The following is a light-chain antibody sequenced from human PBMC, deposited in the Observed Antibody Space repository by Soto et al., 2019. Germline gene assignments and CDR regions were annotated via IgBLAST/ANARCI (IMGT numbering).Light chain of an antibody. CDR3: SSYTSSSTLYVV. Sequence: QSALTQPASVSGSPGQSITISCTGTSSDVGGYNYVSWYQQHPGKAPKLMIYDVSNRPSRVSNRFSGFKSGNTDSLTISGFPAEDEADYYCSSYTSSSTLYVVFGGGTKVTVL. CDR1: SSDVGGYNY. CDR2: DVS. V-gene: IGLV2-14*01. J-gene: IGLJ2*01.